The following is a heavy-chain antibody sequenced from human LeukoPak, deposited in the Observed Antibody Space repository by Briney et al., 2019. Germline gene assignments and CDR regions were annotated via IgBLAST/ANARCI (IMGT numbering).Heavy chain of an antibody. CDR3: ASFPGH. CDR1: NGSISSGCYY. Sequence: SETLSLTCTVSNGSISSGCYYWSWIRQPAGQGLEWIGRVYTSGSTNDNPSLKSRVTISVDTSKNQFSLKLSSVTAADTAVYYCASFPGHWGQGTLVTVSS. CDR2: VYTSGST. J-gene: IGHJ1*01. V-gene: IGHV4-61*02.